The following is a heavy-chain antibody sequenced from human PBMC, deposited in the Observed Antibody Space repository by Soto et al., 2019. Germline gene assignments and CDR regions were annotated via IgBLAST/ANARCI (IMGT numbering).Heavy chain of an antibody. CDR1: GFTFSSYE. J-gene: IGHJ6*02. V-gene: IGHV3-48*03. Sequence: QLVESGGGSVQPGRSLRLSCAPSGFTFSSYEMNWVRQAPGKGLEWVSYISVSGTMRFYADAVKGRFTISRDNTKKILYLQMNSLRAEDTALYYCATAGLTATVWGQGTTVTVSS. CDR3: ATAGLTATV. CDR2: ISVSGTMR. D-gene: IGHD3-9*01.